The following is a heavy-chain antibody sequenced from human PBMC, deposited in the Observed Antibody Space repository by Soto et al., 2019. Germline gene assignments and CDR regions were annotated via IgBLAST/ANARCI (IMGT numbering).Heavy chain of an antibody. CDR3: ARDCGGDCYSLGYYYYGMDV. J-gene: IGHJ6*02. CDR2: ISAYNGNT. D-gene: IGHD2-21*02. V-gene: IGHV1-18*01. CDR1: GYTFTSYG. Sequence: ASVKVSCKASGYTFTSYGISWVRQAPGQGLEWMGWISAYNGNTNYAQKLQGRVTMTTDTSTSTAYMELRSLRSDDTAVYYFARDCGGDCYSLGYYYYGMDVWGQGTTVTVSS.